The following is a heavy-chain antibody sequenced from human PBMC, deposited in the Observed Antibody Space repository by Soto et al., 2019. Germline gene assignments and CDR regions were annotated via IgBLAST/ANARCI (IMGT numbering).Heavy chain of an antibody. CDR3: ARSRGSSKPYFYDY. CDR2: VFYTGVT. V-gene: IGHV4-31*03. D-gene: IGHD1-26*01. CDR1: GGSISTAGMY. Sequence: QVQLQESGPGLVKPSETLSLTCTVSGGSISTAGMYWSWIRQHPGKGLEWIGYVFYTGVTYYNPSLKRRVTISLDTSENQFSLRLTSVTAADTAIYYWARSRGSSKPYFYDYWGQGTLVTVSS. J-gene: IGHJ4*02.